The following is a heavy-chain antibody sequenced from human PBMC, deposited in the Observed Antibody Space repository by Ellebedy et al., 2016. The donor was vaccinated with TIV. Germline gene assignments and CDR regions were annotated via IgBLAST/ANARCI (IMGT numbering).Heavy chain of an antibody. Sequence: GGSLRLSXATSGFTFSSYWMSWVRQAPGKGLEWVAIIKQDGSEIYYVDSVKGRFTISRDNAKNSLYLQMNSLRDEDTAVYYCARPPTGWVCFDFWGQGTTATVSS. V-gene: IGHV3-7*01. J-gene: IGHJ3*01. D-gene: IGHD4-17*01. CDR3: ARPPTGWVCFDF. CDR2: IKQDGSEI. CDR1: GFTFSSYW.